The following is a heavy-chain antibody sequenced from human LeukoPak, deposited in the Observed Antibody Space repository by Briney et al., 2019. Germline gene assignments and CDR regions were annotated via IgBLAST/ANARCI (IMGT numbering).Heavy chain of an antibody. J-gene: IGHJ4*02. V-gene: IGHV4-59*01. CDR1: GGSISSYY. CDR3: ARGYSDWDFDY. D-gene: IGHD5-18*01. CDR2: IYYSGST. Sequence: NPSETLSLTCTVSGGSISSYYWSWIRQPPGKGLEWIGYIYYSGSTNYNLSLKSRVTISVDTSKNQFSLKLSSVTAADTAVYYCARGYSDWDFDYWGQGTLVTVSS.